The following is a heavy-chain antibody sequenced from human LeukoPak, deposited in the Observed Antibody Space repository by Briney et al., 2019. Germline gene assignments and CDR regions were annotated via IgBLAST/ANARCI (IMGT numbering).Heavy chain of an antibody. CDR3: ARRWNYGRNYYIDV. V-gene: IGHV4-34*01. CDR1: WGGFRNYY. Sequence: SENPFPTLAFLWGGFRNYYWGRIRPPPRKGAGLVGEINDSGRTNYNPSLMSRVTVSVDTSKKQFSLRLTSVTATDTAVYYCARRWNYGRNYYIDVWGKGATVSVSS. D-gene: IGHD1-7*01. CDR2: INDSGRT. J-gene: IGHJ6*03.